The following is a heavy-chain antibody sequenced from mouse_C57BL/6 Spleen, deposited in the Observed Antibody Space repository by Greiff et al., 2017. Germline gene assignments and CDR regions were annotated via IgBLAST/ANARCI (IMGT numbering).Heavy chain of an antibody. V-gene: IGHV3-6*01. CDR1: GYSITSGYY. CDR3: ARGSGYGKDY. CDR2: ISYDGSN. J-gene: IGHJ2*01. Sequence: VQLQQSGPGLVKPSQSLSLTCSVTGYSITSGYYWNWIRQLPGNKLEWMGYISYDGSNNYNPSLKNRISITRDTSKNQFFLKLNSVTTEDTATYYCARGSGYGKDYWGPGTTLTVSS. D-gene: IGHD1-1*01.